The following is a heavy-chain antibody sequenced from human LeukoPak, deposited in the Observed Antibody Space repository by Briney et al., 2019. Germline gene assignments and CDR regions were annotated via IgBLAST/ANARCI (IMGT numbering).Heavy chain of an antibody. J-gene: IGHJ3*02. Sequence: PGGSLRLSCAASGFTFSSYAMSSVRQAPGKGLEWVSAISGSGGSTYYADSVKGRFTISRDNSKNTLYLQMNSLRAADTAVYYCAKDFPARWFYDAFDIWGQGTMVTVSS. V-gene: IGHV3-23*01. CDR2: ISGSGGST. D-gene: IGHD2-15*01. CDR1: GFTFSSYA. CDR3: AKDFPARWFYDAFDI.